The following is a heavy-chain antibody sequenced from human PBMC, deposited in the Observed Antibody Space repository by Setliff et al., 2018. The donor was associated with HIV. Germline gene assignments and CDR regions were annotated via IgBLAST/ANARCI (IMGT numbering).Heavy chain of an antibody. V-gene: IGHV4-39*07. CDR3: ARGGGYDRSGYYPFDY. CDR2: IYYSGRT. Sequence: SETLSLTCIVSRGSISSTSHYWGWVRQSPGRRLEWIGSIYYSGRTYYNPSLKSRVTMSVDTSKNQFSLKLSSVTAADTAVYYCARGGGYDRSGYYPFDYWGQGTPVTVSS. CDR1: RGSISSTSHY. J-gene: IGHJ4*02. D-gene: IGHD3-22*01.